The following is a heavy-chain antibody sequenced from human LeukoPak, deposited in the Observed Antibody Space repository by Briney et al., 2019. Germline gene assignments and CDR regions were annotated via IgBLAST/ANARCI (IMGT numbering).Heavy chain of an antibody. V-gene: IGHV3-11*01. CDR3: ARDSSGWYHYYYMDV. CDR1: GLTLSDYY. CDR2: ISSSGSTI. D-gene: IGHD6-19*01. J-gene: IGHJ6*03. Sequence: GGSLRLSCAACGLTLSDYYMSWIRQAPGKGLEWVSYISSSGSTIYYADSVKGRFTISRDNAKNSLYLQMNSLRAEDTAVYYCARDSSGWYHYYYMDVWGKGTTVTISS.